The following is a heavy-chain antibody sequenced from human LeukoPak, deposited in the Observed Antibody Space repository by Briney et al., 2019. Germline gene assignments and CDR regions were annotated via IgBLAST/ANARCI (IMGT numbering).Heavy chain of an antibody. V-gene: IGHV4-4*07. CDR1: GGSITSYY. D-gene: IGHD3-3*01. Sequence: SETLSLTCTVSGGSITSYYWSWIRQPAGKGLEWIGRIYTSGSTNYNPSLKSRVTMSVDTSKNQFFLNLRSMTAADTAVYYCARGSEDFDYWGQGTLVTVSS. CDR2: IYTSGST. J-gene: IGHJ4*02. CDR3: ARGSEDFDY.